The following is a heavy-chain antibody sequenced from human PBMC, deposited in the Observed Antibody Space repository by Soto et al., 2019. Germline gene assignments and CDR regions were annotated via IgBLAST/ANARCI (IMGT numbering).Heavy chain of an antibody. V-gene: IGHV1-18*04. CDR2: INTYNQNT. CDR3: GRESSGSGWSFDF. J-gene: IGHJ4*02. Sequence: GASVKASCKASGYTFTNYPITWGRHAPGQGLEWMGWINTYNQNTIYAQKFQGRVTMTTDTSTSTSYLELGSLRSDDTAVYYCGRESSGSGWSFDFWGQGSLVTVSS. CDR1: GYTFTNYP. D-gene: IGHD6-19*01.